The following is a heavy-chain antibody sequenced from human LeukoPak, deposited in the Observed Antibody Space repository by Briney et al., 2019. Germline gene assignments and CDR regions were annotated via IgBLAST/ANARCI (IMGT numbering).Heavy chain of an antibody. J-gene: IGHJ4*01. CDR3: AKGIYSSGWSYFDY. D-gene: IGHD6-19*01. V-gene: IGHV3-23*01. CDR1: GFTFSNSA. CDR2: LSGSGITT. Sequence: GGSLRLSCAASGFTFSNSAMSWVRQAPGEGLEWVSTLSGSGITTYYADSVKDRFTISRDNSKNTLYLQMNSLRAEDTAVYYCAKGIYSSGWSYFDYWGHGTLVTVSS.